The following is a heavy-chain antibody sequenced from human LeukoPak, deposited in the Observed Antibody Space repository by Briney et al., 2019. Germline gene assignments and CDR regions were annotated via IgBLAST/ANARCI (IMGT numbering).Heavy chain of an antibody. D-gene: IGHD3-22*01. Sequence: SQTLSLTCTVSGGSISSGGYYWSWTRQYPGKGLEWIGYIYYSGSTYYNPSLKGRITISVDTSKNQFSLKLNSVTAADTAVYYCARGVTMIEYYFDYWGQGTLVTVSS. CDR3: ARGVTMIEYYFDY. V-gene: IGHV4-31*03. CDR1: GGSISSGGYY. J-gene: IGHJ4*02. CDR2: IYYSGST.